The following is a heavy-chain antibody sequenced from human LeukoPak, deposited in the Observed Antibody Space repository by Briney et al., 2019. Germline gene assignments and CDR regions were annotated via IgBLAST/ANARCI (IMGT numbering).Heavy chain of an antibody. Sequence: GRSLRLSCAASGVTFSSYAMSWVRQAPGMGLEWVSAISGSGGSTYYADSVKGRFTISRDNSKNTLYLQMNSLRAEDTAVYYCAKGMGSGYLDYWGQGTLVTVSS. D-gene: IGHD3-22*01. CDR2: ISGSGGST. CDR3: AKGMGSGYLDY. V-gene: IGHV3-23*01. CDR1: GVTFSSYA. J-gene: IGHJ4*02.